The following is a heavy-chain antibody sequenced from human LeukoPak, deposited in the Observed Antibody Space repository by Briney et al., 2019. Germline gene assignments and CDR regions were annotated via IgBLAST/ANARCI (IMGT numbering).Heavy chain of an antibody. J-gene: IGHJ3*02. Sequence: GGSLRLSCAASGFTFSSYSMNWVRQAPGKGLEWVSSISSSSSYIYYADSVNGRFTISRDNAKNSLYLQMNSLRAEDTAVYYCARDRFGGSSFYDAFDIWGQGAMVTVSS. CDR1: GFTFSSYS. V-gene: IGHV3-21*01. D-gene: IGHD2-15*01. CDR2: ISSSSSYI. CDR3: ARDRFGGSSFYDAFDI.